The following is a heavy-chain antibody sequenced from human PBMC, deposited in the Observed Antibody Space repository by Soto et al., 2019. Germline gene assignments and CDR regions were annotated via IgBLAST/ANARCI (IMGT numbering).Heavy chain of an antibody. J-gene: IGHJ5*01. CDR1: GFTFSSYS. CDR2: IYYSGTT. V-gene: IGHV4-31*02. D-gene: IGHD1-1*01. Sequence: LRLSCAASGFTFSSYSMNWVRQRPGKGLEWIGYIYYSGTTYYNPSLTGRVAISVDTSKNHLFLTLTSVTAADTAVYYCARGWQRVTGTYDSWGQGTLVTVSS. CDR3: ARGWQRVTGTYDS.